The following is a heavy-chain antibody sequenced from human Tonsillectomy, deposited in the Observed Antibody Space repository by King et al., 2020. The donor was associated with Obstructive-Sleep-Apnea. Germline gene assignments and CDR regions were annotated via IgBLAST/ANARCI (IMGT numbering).Heavy chain of an antibody. Sequence: VQLQQWGAGLLKPSETLSLTCAVYCGSFSGYYWSWIRQPPGKGLEWIGEINHSGSTNYNPSLKSRVTISVDTSKNQFSLKLSSVTAADTAVYYCARAGRTTMIVVVINNWFDPWGQGTLVTVSS. D-gene: IGHD3-22*01. CDR2: INHSGST. CDR3: ARAGRTTMIVVVINNWFDP. CDR1: CGSFSGYY. J-gene: IGHJ5*02. V-gene: IGHV4-34*01.